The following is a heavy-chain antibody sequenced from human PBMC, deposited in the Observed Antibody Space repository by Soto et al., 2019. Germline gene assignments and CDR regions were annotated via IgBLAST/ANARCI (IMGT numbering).Heavy chain of an antibody. CDR1: GFTFSSYA. CDR3: ATGLRYFDWSFDY. D-gene: IGHD3-9*01. Sequence: VQLLESGGGLVQPGGSLRLSCAASGFTFSSYAMSWVRQAPGKGLEWVSAISGSGGSTYYADSVKGRFTISRDNSKNTLYLQMNSLRAEDTAVYYCATGLRYFDWSFDYWGQGTLVTVSS. CDR2: ISGSGGST. J-gene: IGHJ4*02. V-gene: IGHV3-23*01.